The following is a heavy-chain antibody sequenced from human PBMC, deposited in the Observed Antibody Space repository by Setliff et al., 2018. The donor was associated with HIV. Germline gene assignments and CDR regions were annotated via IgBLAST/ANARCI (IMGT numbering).Heavy chain of an antibody. J-gene: IGHJ4*01. CDR1: GYFVSNGYY. Sequence: LSLTCSVSGYFVSNGYYWGWIRQPPGKGLEWVGTIYQNGNTYYSPSLESRVSVSMDMSRNQFSVKLNSATAADTAVYYCARQAWHYDRDGYFIDYWGHGKLVTVSS. CDR3: ARQAWHYDRDGYFIDY. CDR2: IYQNGNT. V-gene: IGHV4-38-2*02. D-gene: IGHD3-22*01.